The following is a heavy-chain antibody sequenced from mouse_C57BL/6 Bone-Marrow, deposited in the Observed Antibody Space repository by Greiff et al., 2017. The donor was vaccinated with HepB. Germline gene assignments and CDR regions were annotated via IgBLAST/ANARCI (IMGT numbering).Heavy chain of an antibody. Sequence: LVESGPELVKPGASVKLSCKASGYTFTSYDINWVKQRPGQGLEWIGWIYPRDGSTKYNEKFKGKATLTVDTSSSTAYMELHSLTSEDSAVYFCARRDTTVVDWYFDVWGTGTTVTVSS. D-gene: IGHD1-1*01. J-gene: IGHJ1*03. CDR1: GYTFTSYD. V-gene: IGHV1-85*01. CDR3: ARRDTTVVDWYFDV. CDR2: IYPRDGST.